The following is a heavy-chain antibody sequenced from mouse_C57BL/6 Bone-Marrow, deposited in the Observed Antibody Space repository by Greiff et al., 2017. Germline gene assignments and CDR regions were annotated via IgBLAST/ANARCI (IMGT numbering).Heavy chain of an antibody. CDR1: GYTFTSYW. Sequence: QVQLQQPGAELVMPGASVKLSCKASGYTFTSYWMHWVKQRPGQGLEWIGEIDPSDSYTNYNQKFKGKSTLTVDKSSSTAYMQRSSLTSEDAAVYNCARRGKITPGVAHWYVDVWGTQTTRTASP. CDR3: ARRGKITPGVAHWYVDV. V-gene: IGHV1-69*01. J-gene: IGHJ1*03. CDR2: IDPSDSYT. D-gene: IGHD1-1*01.